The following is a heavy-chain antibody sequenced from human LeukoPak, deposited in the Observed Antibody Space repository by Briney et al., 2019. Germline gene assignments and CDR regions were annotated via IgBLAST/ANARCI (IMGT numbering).Heavy chain of an antibody. Sequence: PGGSLRLSCAASGFTFRSYGMHWVRPAPGKGLEGVAIIRYDGNSNYYADSVKGRFTISRDNSRSTLYLQMNSLRAEDTAVYYCAKEEVISGNHGVYFDYWGQGTLVTVSS. CDR3: AKEEVISGNHGVYFDY. V-gene: IGHV3-30*02. CDR2: IRYDGNSN. J-gene: IGHJ4*02. D-gene: IGHD3-22*01. CDR1: GFTFRSYG.